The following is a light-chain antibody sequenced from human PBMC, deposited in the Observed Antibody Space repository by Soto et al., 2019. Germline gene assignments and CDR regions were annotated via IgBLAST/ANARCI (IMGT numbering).Light chain of an antibody. J-gene: IGKJ4*01. Sequence: DIQMTQSPSSQSASVGDRVNITCRASQNFLRSVNWYQQKPGKAPKLLMYVTSSLQSGVPSRFSGSGSGTDFTLTISSLQPEDFATYYCQQSHSTPTFGGGTKVEIK. V-gene: IGKV1-39*01. CDR2: VTS. CDR1: QNFLRS. CDR3: QQSHSTPT.